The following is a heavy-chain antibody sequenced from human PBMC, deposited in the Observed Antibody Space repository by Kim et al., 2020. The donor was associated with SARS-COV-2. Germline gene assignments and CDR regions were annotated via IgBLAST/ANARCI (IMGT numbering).Heavy chain of an antibody. D-gene: IGHD2-8*01. Sequence: GGSLILSCAASGFTFSSYEMNWVRQAPGKGLEWVSYISSSGSTIYYADSVKGRFTISRDNAKNSLYLQMNSLRAEDTAVYYCARDMRYCTNGVCYEDYYYYGMDVWGQGTTVTVSS. CDR1: GFTFSSYE. CDR3: ARDMRYCTNGVCYEDYYYYGMDV. CDR2: ISSSGSTI. V-gene: IGHV3-48*03. J-gene: IGHJ6*02.